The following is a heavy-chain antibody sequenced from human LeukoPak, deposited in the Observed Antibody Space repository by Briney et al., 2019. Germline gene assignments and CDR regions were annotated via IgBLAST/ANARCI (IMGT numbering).Heavy chain of an antibody. D-gene: IGHD1-1*01. CDR1: GGSISRYY. Sequence: SETLSLTCTVSGGSISRYYWTWIRQPAGKGLEWIGRIYTSGSTNYNPSLKSRVTMSVDTSRNHFSLELSSVTAADTAVYYCARDNPERKMDVWGKGTTVTISS. CDR3: ARDNPERKMDV. V-gene: IGHV4-4*07. J-gene: IGHJ6*04. CDR2: IYTSGST.